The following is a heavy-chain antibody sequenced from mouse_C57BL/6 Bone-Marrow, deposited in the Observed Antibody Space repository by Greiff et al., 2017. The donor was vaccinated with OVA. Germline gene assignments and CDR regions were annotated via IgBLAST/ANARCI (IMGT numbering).Heavy chain of an antibody. CDR3: ARSPYGNYSAWFAY. Sequence: VQLKQSGAELVRPGASVKLSCKASGYTFTDYYINWVKQRPGQGLEWIARIYPGSGNTYYNEKFKGKATLTAEKSSSTAYMQLSSLTSEDSAVYFCARSPYGNYSAWFAYWGQGTLVTVSA. D-gene: IGHD2-1*01. CDR1: GYTFTDYY. V-gene: IGHV1-76*01. CDR2: IYPGSGNT. J-gene: IGHJ3*01.